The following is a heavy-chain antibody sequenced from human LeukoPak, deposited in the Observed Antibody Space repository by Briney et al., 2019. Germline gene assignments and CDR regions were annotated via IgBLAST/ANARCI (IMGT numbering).Heavy chain of an antibody. CDR3: ARGYNYGSVVYYYGLDV. V-gene: IGHV4-59*08. CDR2: VYYSGST. J-gene: IGHJ6*02. D-gene: IGHD5-18*01. Sequence: SETPSLTCAVSGGSISSYYWTWIRQPPGKGLEWIGYVYYSGSTNHNPSLKSRVTISVDTSKNQFSLNLSSVTAADTAVYYCARGYNYGSVVYYYGLDVWGLGSTVTVSS. CDR1: GGSISSYY.